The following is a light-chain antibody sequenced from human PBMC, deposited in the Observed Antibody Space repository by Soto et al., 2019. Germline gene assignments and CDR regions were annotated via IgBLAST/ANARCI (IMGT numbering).Light chain of an antibody. CDR1: SSDIGGYTY. CDR2: EVD. V-gene: IGLV2-14*01. CDR3: SSYTRTTTRVV. J-gene: IGLJ2*01. Sequence: QSVLTQPASVSGSPGQSITISCTGTSSDIGGYTYVSWYQQHPGKVPKLMIYEVDNRPSGVSNRFSGSKSGNTASLTISGLQAEDEADYYCSSYTRTTTRVVFGGGTKLTVL.